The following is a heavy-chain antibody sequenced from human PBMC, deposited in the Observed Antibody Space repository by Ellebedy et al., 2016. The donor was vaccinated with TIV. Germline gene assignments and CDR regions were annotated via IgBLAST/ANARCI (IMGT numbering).Heavy chain of an antibody. CDR2: ISYNSANT. CDR3: ANIWYGRSVDSFDI. V-gene: IGHV3-23*01. D-gene: IGHD1-14*01. Sequence: GESLKISXTASGFPFSTFDMSWVRQAPGKGLEWVSAISYNSANTHYADSVKGRFTISRDNSKNTLFLQMNSLRAENTAVYYCANIWYGRSVDSFDIWGQGTMVTVSS. CDR1: GFPFSTFD. J-gene: IGHJ3*02.